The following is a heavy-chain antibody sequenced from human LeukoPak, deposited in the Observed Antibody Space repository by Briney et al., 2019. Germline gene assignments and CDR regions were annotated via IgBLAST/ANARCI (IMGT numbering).Heavy chain of an antibody. CDR3: ALPAFGGGFQH. V-gene: IGHV3-23*01. D-gene: IGHD3-10*01. Sequence: GGSLRLSCAASGFTFSSYAMTWVRQAPGKGLEWVSGISGSGGNTYYADSVKGRFTISRDNSKNTLYLQMNSLRAADTAVFYRALPAFGGGFQHWGQGTLVTASS. J-gene: IGHJ1*01. CDR1: GFTFSSYA. CDR2: ISGSGGNT.